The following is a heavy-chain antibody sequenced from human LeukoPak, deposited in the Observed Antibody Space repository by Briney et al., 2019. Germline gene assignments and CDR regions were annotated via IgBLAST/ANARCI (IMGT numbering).Heavy chain of an antibody. V-gene: IGHV4-4*07. D-gene: IGHD1-1*01. J-gene: IGHJ4*02. CDR2: IYTSGST. CDR3: ARSLSDDVFDY. Sequence: SETLSLTCTVSGVSFSSYYWSWIRQPAGKGLEWIGRIYTSGSTNYNSSLKSRVTMSVDTSKNQFSLRLSSVTAADTAVYYCARSLSDDVFDYWGQGTLVTVSS. CDR1: GVSFSSYY.